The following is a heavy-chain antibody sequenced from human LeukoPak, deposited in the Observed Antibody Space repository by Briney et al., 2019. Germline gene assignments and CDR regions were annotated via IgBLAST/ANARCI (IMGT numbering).Heavy chain of an antibody. CDR2: ISSSSSYI. V-gene: IGHV3-21*01. CDR3: ARLWFGESIDY. Sequence: GGSLRLSCAASGFTFSSYSMNWVRQAPGKGLEWVSSISSSSSYIYYADSVKGRFTISRDNAKNSLYLQMNSLRAEDTAVYACARLWFGESIDYWGQGTLVTVSS. CDR1: GFTFSSYS. D-gene: IGHD3-10*01. J-gene: IGHJ4*02.